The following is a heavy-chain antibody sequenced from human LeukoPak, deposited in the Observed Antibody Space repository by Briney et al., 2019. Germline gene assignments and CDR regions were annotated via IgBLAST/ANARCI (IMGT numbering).Heavy chain of an antibody. J-gene: IGHJ6*03. V-gene: IGHV1-69*05. CDR2: IIPIFGTA. Sequence: GASVKVSCKASGGTFSSYAISWVRQAPGQGLEWMGGIIPIFGTANYAQKFQGRVTITTDESTSTAYMELSSLRSEDTAVYYCARDDHLRFLEWLSPRYYYYYMDVWGKGTTVTVSS. D-gene: IGHD3-3*01. CDR1: GGTFSSYA. CDR3: ARDDHLRFLEWLSPRYYYYYMDV.